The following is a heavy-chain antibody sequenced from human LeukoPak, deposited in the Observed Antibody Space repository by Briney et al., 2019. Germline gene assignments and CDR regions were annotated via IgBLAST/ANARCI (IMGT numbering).Heavy chain of an antibody. CDR3: ARGSGWLDY. Sequence: GGSLRLSCAASGFNFSTYNVNWVRQAPGKGLDWVSYISSSSRTRYYADSVKGRFTISRDNAKNSLYLQMNSLRAEDTAVYYCARGSGWLDYWGQGTLVTVSS. J-gene: IGHJ4*02. CDR2: ISSSSRTR. CDR1: GFNFSTYN. V-gene: IGHV3-48*04. D-gene: IGHD6-19*01.